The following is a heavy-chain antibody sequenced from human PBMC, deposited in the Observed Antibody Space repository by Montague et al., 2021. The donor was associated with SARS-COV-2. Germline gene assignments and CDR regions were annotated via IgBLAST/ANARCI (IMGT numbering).Heavy chain of an antibody. CDR1: GGSISSGGYY. J-gene: IGHJ4*02. Sequence: TLSLTCTVSGGSISSGGYYWSWIRQHPGKGLERIGYIYYSGSTYYNPSLKSRVTISVDTSKNQFSLKLSSVTAADTAVYYCARVRGLTIFGVVGPFDYWGQGTLVTVSS. CDR3: ARVRGLTIFGVVGPFDY. V-gene: IGHV4-31*03. CDR2: IYYSGST. D-gene: IGHD3-3*01.